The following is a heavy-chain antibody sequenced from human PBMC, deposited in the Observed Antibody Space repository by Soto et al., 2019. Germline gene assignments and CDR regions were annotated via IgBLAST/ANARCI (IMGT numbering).Heavy chain of an antibody. V-gene: IGHV3-7*04. CDR3: ARGNWNYYYGFDV. J-gene: IGHJ6*02. CDR1: EFTFDKYY. CDR2: IKPDGSEQ. D-gene: IGHD1-20*01. Sequence: GGSLRLSCAAPEFTFDKYYMTWVRQAPGKGPEWVANIKPDGSEQYYVDSVKGRFTISRDNANNSLYLQMNSLRAEDTAVYFCARGNWNYYYGFDVWGQGTTVTVSS.